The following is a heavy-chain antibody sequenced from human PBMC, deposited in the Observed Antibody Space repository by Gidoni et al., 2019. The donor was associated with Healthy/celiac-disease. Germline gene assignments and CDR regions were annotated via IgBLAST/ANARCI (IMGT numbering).Heavy chain of an antibody. CDR2: IYHSGST. CDR1: GYSISSGYY. Sequence: QEQLQASGPGLVKPSETLSLTCTVSGYSISSGYYWGWIRQPPGKGMEWIGTIYHSGSTYYNPSLKSRVTISVDTSKNQFSLKLSSVTAADTAVYYCARDSTEDYYGSGSYNYWGQGTLVTVSS. V-gene: IGHV4-38-2*02. D-gene: IGHD3-10*01. CDR3: ARDSTEDYYGSGSYNY. J-gene: IGHJ4*02.